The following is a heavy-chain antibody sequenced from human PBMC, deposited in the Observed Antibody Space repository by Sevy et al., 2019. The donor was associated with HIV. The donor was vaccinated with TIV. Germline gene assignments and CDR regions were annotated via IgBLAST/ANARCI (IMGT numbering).Heavy chain of an antibody. J-gene: IGHJ5*02. V-gene: IGHV3-23*01. D-gene: IGHD4-17*01. Sequence: GSLRLSCAASGFPFSSYAMSWVRQAPGKGLEWVSTISGRGGSAYYADSVKGRFTISRDNSKNTLFLQMHSLRAEDTAVYYCAKGLRGTTTNNWFDPWGQGTLVTVSS. CDR2: ISGRGGSA. CDR3: AKGLRGTTTNNWFDP. CDR1: GFPFSSYA.